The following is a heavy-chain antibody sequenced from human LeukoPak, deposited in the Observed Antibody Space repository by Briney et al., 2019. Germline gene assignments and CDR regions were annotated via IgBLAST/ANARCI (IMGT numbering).Heavy chain of an antibody. Sequence: PSETLSLTCTVSGGSISSSSYYWGWIRQPPGKGLEWIGSIYYSGSTYYNPSLKSRVTISVDTSKNQFSLKLSSVTAADTAVYYCAGVSEMATAYFDYWGQGTLVTVSS. CDR1: GGSISSSSYY. J-gene: IGHJ4*02. CDR3: AGVSEMATAYFDY. V-gene: IGHV4-39*07. CDR2: IYYSGST. D-gene: IGHD5-24*01.